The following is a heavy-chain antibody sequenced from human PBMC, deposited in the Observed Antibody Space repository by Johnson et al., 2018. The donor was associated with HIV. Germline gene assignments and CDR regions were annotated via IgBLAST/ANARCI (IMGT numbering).Heavy chain of an antibody. CDR3: ASFSRPRAYDYALGSDAFDM. V-gene: IGHV3-11*04. CDR2: ICSSGPTL. D-gene: IGHD3-16*01. CDR1: GFTFSDYY. Sequence: QVQLVESGGGLVKPGGSLRLSSAASGFTFSDYYISLIRQAPGQGLEWVSFICSSGPTLSYPHSLKGLFPLSSYNAKNSLYLHMNSLRAEDTAVYYCASFSRPRAYDYALGSDAFDMWGQGTMVTVSS. J-gene: IGHJ3*02.